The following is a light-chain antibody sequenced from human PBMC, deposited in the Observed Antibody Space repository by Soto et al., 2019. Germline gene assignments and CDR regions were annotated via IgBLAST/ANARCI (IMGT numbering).Light chain of an antibody. CDR2: DGS. J-gene: IGLJ1*01. CDR3: QVWDPLSDHYV. V-gene: IGLV3-21*02. CDR1: KIESKS. Sequence: SSELTQPTSVSVAPGQTARITCAGNKIESKSVHWYQQKADQAPILVVFDGSDRPSGIPERFSGSNSVNTATLTISRVEAGDEADYYCQVWDPLSDHYVFASGTKLTVL.